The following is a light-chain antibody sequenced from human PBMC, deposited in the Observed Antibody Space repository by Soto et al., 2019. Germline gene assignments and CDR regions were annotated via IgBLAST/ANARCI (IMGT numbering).Light chain of an antibody. J-gene: IGKJ4*01. CDR3: QQSGSSPLT. V-gene: IGKV3-20*01. CDR2: GTS. CDR1: QSVSISS. Sequence: ETGLTQSPGTLSLSPGERATLSCRASQSVSISSLAWYQQRPGQAPRLLIYGTSSRATGIPDRFSGSGSGTDLTLTISILEAEDFAVYFCQQSGSSPLTFGGGTKVDIK.